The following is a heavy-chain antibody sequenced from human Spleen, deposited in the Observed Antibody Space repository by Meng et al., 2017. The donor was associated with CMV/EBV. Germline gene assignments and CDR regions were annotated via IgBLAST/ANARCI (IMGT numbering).Heavy chain of an antibody. D-gene: IGHD3-9*01. CDR2: INPDSGGT. CDR3: ARTYDILKDVLDV. V-gene: IGHV1-2*02. CDR1: GYTFAGYY. J-gene: IGHJ6*02. Sequence: ASVKVSCKASGYTFAGYYIHWVRQAPGQGLEWMGWINPDSGGTNYAQKFQGRVTMTRDTSITTAYMELRNLRSDDTAIYYCARTYDILKDVLDVWGPGTTVTVSS.